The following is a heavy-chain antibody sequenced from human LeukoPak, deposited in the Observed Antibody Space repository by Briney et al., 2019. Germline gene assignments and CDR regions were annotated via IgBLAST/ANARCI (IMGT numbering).Heavy chain of an antibody. Sequence: ASVKVSCKASGYTFTGYYMHWVRQAPGQGLEWMGWINPNSGGTNYAQTFQGRVTMTRDTSISTAYMELSRLRSDDTAVYYCARVRGFLERSFIDSCGKGNLVTAS. CDR1: GYTFTGYY. CDR3: ARVRGFLERSFIDS. J-gene: IGHJ5*01. D-gene: IGHD3-3*01. V-gene: IGHV1-2*02. CDR2: INPNSGGT.